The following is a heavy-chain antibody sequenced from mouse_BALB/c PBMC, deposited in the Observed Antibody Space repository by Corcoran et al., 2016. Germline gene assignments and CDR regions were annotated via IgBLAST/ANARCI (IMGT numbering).Heavy chain of an antibody. V-gene: IGHV1S136*01. Sequence: EVQLQQSGPELVKPGASVQMSCKASGYTFTSYVMHWVKQKPGQGLEWIGYINPYNDGTKYNEKFKGKATLTSDKSSSTAYMELSSLTSEDSAVYYCARTHRSGYFDYWGQGTTLTVSS. CDR3: ARTHRSGYFDY. CDR2: INPYNDGT. J-gene: IGHJ2*01. CDR1: GYTFTSYV. D-gene: IGHD3-1*01.